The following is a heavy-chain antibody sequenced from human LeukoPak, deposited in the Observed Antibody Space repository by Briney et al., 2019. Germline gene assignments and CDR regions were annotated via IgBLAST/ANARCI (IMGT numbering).Heavy chain of an antibody. CDR1: GVSLSGHY. CDR2: VSYTGRT. V-gene: IGHV4-59*11. Sequence: SETLSLTCTVSGVSLSGHYWSWIRQPPGKRLEWIGYVSYTGRTKYNPSLQSRVTISIDTSKSQFSLKLTSVTSADTAVYSCARLLDNDIGGDPDTFDVWGQGTTVIVSS. J-gene: IGHJ3*01. D-gene: IGHD2-21*01. CDR3: ARLLDNDIGGDPDTFDV.